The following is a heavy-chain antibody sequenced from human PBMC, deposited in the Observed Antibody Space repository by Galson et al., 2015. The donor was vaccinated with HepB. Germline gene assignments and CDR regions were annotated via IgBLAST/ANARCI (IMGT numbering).Heavy chain of an antibody. CDR3: AKTDGVTMIRGATPFDY. D-gene: IGHD3-10*01. CDR1: GFTFTDSA. Sequence: SLRLSCAASGFTFTDSAMSWVRQAPGKGLEWVSSISGRADTIYYTDSVKGRFTISRDNSKNTLYLQMNSLRAEDTALYFCAKTDGVTMIRGATPFDYWGQGTL. V-gene: IGHV3-23*01. J-gene: IGHJ4*02. CDR2: ISGRADTI.